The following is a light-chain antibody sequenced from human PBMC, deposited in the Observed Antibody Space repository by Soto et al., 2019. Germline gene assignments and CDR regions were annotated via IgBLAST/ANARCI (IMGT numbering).Light chain of an antibody. Sequence: EIVLTQSPGTLSLSPGERATLSCRASQSISSSYLAWYQQRPGQAPRLLIFGASYRATGIPDRFSGSGSGTDFTLTLSRLEPEDFAVYYCQQYSNSPPEFTFGPGTRVDSK. CDR1: QSISSSY. CDR3: QQYSNSPPEFT. J-gene: IGKJ3*01. V-gene: IGKV3-20*01. CDR2: GAS.